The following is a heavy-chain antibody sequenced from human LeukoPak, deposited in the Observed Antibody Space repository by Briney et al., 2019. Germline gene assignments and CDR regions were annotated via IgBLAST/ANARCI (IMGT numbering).Heavy chain of an antibody. CDR2: TNPAGTTT. CDR1: GFTFSSYE. D-gene: IGHD3-10*01. V-gene: IGHV3-74*01. J-gene: IGHJ4*02. CDR3: VRAVASNYGNFDY. Sequence: GGSLRLSCAASGFTFSSYEMNWVRQAPGKGLEWLSRTNPAGTTTYYADSVKGRFTISRDNAKQTLSLQMNSLRAEDSALYYCVRAVASNYGNFDYWGQGTRVTVSS.